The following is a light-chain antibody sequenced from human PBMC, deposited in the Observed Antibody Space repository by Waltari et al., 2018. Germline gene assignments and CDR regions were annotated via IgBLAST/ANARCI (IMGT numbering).Light chain of an antibody. Sequence: DIQVNQPPSTLSASVGGRVTITCQASQASSKFLNWYQQKPGKAPKLLIYNASKLKTGVPSRFSGSGSGTDFTLTISNLQPEDIATYYCLQYNNPPLTFGPGTKVDI. CDR3: LQYNNPPLT. CDR2: NAS. CDR1: QASSKF. V-gene: IGKV1-33*01. J-gene: IGKJ3*01.